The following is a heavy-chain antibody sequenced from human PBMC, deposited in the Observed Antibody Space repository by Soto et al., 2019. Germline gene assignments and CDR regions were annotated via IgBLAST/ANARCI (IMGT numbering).Heavy chain of an antibody. CDR2: ISGRGEST. V-gene: IGHV3-23*01. CDR3: ARGDPLLWFGEKVYYGMDV. D-gene: IGHD3-10*01. Sequence: LSLSCTASGFTFSIHAMTWVRQAPGKGLEWISSISGRGESTHYADSVKGRFTISRDNSKNTLYLQMTSLRPEDTAVYYCARGDPLLWFGEKVYYGMDVWGQGTTVTVSS. CDR1: GFTFSIHA. J-gene: IGHJ6*02.